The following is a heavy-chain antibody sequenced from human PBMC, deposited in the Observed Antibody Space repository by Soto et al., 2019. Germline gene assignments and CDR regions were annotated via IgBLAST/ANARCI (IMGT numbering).Heavy chain of an antibody. J-gene: IGHJ6*02. CDR1: GYSFTSYW. CDR2: IYPGDSDT. CDR3: ARGSRPYYYYYGMDV. Sequence: PGESLKISCKGSGYSFTSYWIGWVRQMPGKGLEWMGIIYPGDSDTRYSPSFQGQVTISADKSISTAYLQWSSLKASDTAMYYCARGSRPYYYYYGMDVWGQGTRVTVSS. D-gene: IGHD1-26*01. V-gene: IGHV5-51*01.